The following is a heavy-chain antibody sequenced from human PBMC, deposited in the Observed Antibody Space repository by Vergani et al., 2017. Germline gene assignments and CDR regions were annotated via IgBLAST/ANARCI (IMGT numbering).Heavy chain of an antibody. V-gene: IGHV3-74*01. CDR1: GFTFSTYA. D-gene: IGHD5-24*01. J-gene: IGHJ2*01. CDR2: INSDVSST. Sequence: EVQLLESGGSLKQPGGSVRLSCAASGFTFSTYAMHWVRQAPGKGLVWVSRINSDVSSTSYADSVKGRFTISRDNAKNTLYLQMNSLRAEDTAVYYCARGRRDGYNWSYWYFDLWGRGTLVTVSS. CDR3: ARGRRDGYNWSYWYFDL.